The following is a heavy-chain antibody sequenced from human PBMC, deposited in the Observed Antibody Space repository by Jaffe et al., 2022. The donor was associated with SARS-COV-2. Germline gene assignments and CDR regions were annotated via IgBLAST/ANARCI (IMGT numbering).Heavy chain of an antibody. Sequence: EVQLVESGGGLVQPGGSLRLSCAASGFTFSSYWMSWVRQAPGKGLEWVANIKQDGSEKYYVDSVKGRFTISRDNAKNSLYLQMNSLRAEDTAVYYCARDSEGPVWDYDFWSGSSIPSASGYYGMDVWGQGTTVTVSS. CDR2: IKQDGSEK. CDR3: ARDSEGPVWDYDFWSGSSIPSASGYYGMDV. CDR1: GFTFSSYW. V-gene: IGHV3-7*01. J-gene: IGHJ6*02. D-gene: IGHD3-3*01.